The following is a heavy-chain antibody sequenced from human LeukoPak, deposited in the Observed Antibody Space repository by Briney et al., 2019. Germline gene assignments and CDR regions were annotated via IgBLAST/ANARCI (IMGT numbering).Heavy chain of an antibody. Sequence: ASVKVSCKASGYTFTGYYMHWVRQAPGQGLEWMGWINPNSGGTNYAQKFQGRVTITADESTSTAYMELSSLRSEDTAVYYCANIPDLNYYDSSGFSDYWGQGTLVTVSS. D-gene: IGHD3-22*01. V-gene: IGHV1-2*02. J-gene: IGHJ4*02. CDR2: INPNSGGT. CDR1: GYTFTGYY. CDR3: ANIPDLNYYDSSGFSDY.